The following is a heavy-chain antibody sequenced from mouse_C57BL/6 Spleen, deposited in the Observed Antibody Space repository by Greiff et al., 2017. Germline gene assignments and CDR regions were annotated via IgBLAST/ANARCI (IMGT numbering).Heavy chain of an antibody. V-gene: IGHV3-6*01. CDR3: ASGPRSSSYAMDY. CDR1: GYSITSGYY. Sequence: EVQLQESGPGLVKPSQSLSLTCSVTGYSITSGYYWNWIRQFPGNKLEWMGYISYDGSNNYNPSLKNRISLTRAPSKNQFFLKLNSVTTEDTATYYCASGPRSSSYAMDYWGQGTSVTVSS. CDR2: ISYDGSN. J-gene: IGHJ4*01. D-gene: IGHD1-1*01.